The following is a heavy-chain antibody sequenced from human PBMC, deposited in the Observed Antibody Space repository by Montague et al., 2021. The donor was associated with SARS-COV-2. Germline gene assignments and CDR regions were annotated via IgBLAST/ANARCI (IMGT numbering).Heavy chain of an antibody. D-gene: IGHD1-26*01. V-gene: IGHV3-48*02. J-gene: IGHJ6*02. Sequence: SLRLSCAASGFTFSSYNMNWVRQAPGKGLEWVSYISSSSSTIYYADSVKGRFTISRDNAKGSLYLQMNSLRDEDTAVFYCARVVGPTSYYYYGMDVWGQGTTVTVSS. CDR2: ISSSSSTI. CDR3: ARVVGPTSYYYYGMDV. CDR1: GFTFSSYN.